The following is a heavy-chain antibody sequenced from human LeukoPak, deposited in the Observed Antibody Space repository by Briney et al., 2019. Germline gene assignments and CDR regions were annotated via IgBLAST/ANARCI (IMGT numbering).Heavy chain of an antibody. CDR1: GGSIRSYY. CDR2: IYYSGST. V-gene: IGHV4-59*08. J-gene: IGHJ4*02. D-gene: IGHD5-18*01. CDR3: ARHGYSYGFDY. Sequence: SETLSLTCTVSGGSIRSYYWSWIRQPPGKGLEWIGYIYYSGSTNYNPSLKSRVTISVDTSKNQFSLKLSSVTAADTAVYYCARHGYSYGFDYWGQGTLVTVSS.